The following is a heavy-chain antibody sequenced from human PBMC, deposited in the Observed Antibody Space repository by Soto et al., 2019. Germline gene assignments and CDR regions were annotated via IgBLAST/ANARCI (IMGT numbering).Heavy chain of an antibody. Sequence: PGGSLRLSCAASGFTFDDYTMHWVRQAPGKGLEWVSLISWDGGSTYYADSVKGRFTISRDNSKNSLYLQMNSLRTEDTALYYCAKDSGSYDISSSWYFSRWGQGTLVTVSS. J-gene: IGHJ4*02. D-gene: IGHD6-13*01. V-gene: IGHV3-43*01. CDR2: ISWDGGST. CDR3: AKDSGSYDISSSWYFSR. CDR1: GFTFDDYT.